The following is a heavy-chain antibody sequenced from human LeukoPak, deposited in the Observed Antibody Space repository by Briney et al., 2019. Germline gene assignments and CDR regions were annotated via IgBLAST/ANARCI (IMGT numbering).Heavy chain of an antibody. CDR2: ISAYNGNT. V-gene: IGHV1-18*01. D-gene: IGHD2-2*01. CDR3: ARAAGVPAAISGYYYCYYMDV. J-gene: IGHJ6*03. Sequence: GASVKVSCKASGYTFTSYGISWVRQAPGQGLEWMGWISAYNGNTNYAQKLQGRVNMTTDTSTSTAYMELRSLRSDDTAVYYCARAAGVPAAISGYYYCYYMDVWGKGTTVTVSS. CDR1: GYTFTSYG.